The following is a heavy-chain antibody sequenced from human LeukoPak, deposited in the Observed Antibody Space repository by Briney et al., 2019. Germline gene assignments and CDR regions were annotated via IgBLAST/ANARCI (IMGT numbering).Heavy chain of an antibody. V-gene: IGHV3-23*01. J-gene: IGHJ4*02. CDR3: AKEEVPNDY. D-gene: IGHD2-2*01. CDR1: GFTLNSNA. Sequence: GGSLRLSCAVSGFTLNSNAMCWVRQAPGKGLEWVSGISRMGFTTYYADSVEGRFTIPRDTSKNTLYLEMNTLRAEDTAVYYCAKEEVPNDYWGQGTLVTVSS. CDR2: ISRMGFTT.